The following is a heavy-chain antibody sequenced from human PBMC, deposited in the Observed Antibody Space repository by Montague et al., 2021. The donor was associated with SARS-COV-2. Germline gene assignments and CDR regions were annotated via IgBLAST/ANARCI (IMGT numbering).Heavy chain of an antibody. CDR3: ARVGNYLGFY. J-gene: IGHJ4*02. CDR1: GDSVSSGRYF. V-gene: IGHV4-61*01. Sequence: SETLSLTCTVSGDSVSSGRYFWTWVQQAPGKGLEWIGYIFYFGDVSYNPSLRSRVTISVDTSNNQFSLRLSSVTAADTAKYYCARVGNYLGFYWSQGTLVTVSS. D-gene: IGHD3-10*01. CDR2: IFYFGDV.